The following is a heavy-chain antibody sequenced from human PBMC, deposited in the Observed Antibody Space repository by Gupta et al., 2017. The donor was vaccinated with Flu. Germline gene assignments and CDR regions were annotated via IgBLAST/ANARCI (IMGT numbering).Heavy chain of an antibody. D-gene: IGHD5-12*01. V-gene: IGHV3-30*18. CDR2: IEFDGGIQ. Sequence: SYGMNWVRKAPGKGREWVEVIEFDGGIQYYAHAGKGRFTIYRESSKNTWYIQRNSMRVVDKAVYYCAKGSDQGRWLHFDYWGQGNLVTFS. J-gene: IGHJ4*01. CDR1: SYG. CDR3: AKGSDQGRWLHFDY.